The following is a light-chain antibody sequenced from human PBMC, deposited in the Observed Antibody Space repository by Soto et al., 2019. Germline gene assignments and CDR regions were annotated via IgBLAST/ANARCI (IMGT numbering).Light chain of an antibody. J-gene: IGLJ2*01. CDR2: EGS. V-gene: IGLV2-23*01. CDR3: CLYAGSSTYVV. Sequence: QSDLTQPASVSGSPGQSITISCTGTSSDVGSYNLVSWYQQHPGKAPKLMIYEGSKRPSGVSNRFSGSKSGNTASLTISGLQAEDEADYYCCLYAGSSTYVVFGGGTKLTVL. CDR1: SSDVGSYNL.